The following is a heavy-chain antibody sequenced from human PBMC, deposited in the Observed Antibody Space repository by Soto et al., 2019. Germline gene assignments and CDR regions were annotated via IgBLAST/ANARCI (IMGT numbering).Heavy chain of an antibody. Sequence: EVQLVESGGGLVQPGGSLRLSCAASGFTFSSYWMTWFRQAPGKGLEWVANIKQSGSETYYVDSVKGRFTISRDDDKNALYLQMNTLRAEDTAVYFCARGYSIDYWGQGTLVTVSS. V-gene: IGHV3-7*03. D-gene: IGHD5-18*01. CDR3: ARGYSIDY. CDR1: GFTFSSYW. J-gene: IGHJ4*02. CDR2: IKQSGSET.